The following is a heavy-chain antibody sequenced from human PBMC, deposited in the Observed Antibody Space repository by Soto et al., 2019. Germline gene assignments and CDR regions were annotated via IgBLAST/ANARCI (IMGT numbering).Heavy chain of an antibody. CDR3: AKDCNSGSWYGYFDL. D-gene: IGHD6-13*01. Sequence: EVQLLESGGGLVQPGGSVRLSCAASGFTFSSYAMSWVRQAPGKGLEWVSAISDSGETTYYANSVKGRFTISRDNSKNTLYLQLSSLRAGDTARYYCAKDCNSGSWYGYFDLWGQGTLVTVSS. J-gene: IGHJ4*02. CDR1: GFTFSSYA. V-gene: IGHV3-23*01. CDR2: ISDSGETT.